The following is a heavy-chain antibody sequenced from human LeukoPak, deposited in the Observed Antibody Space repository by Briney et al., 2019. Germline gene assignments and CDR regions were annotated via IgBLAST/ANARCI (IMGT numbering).Heavy chain of an antibody. J-gene: IGHJ4*02. D-gene: IGHD5-18*01. CDR2: ISSSGSTI. CDR3: ESSSIQLWCFKY. Sequence: GGSLRLSCAASGFTFSSYEMNWVRQAPGKGLEWVSYISSSGSTIYYADSVKGRFTISRDNAKNSLYLQMNSLRAEHTAVYYCESSSIQLWCFKYWGEGALVTVSS. CDR1: GFTFSSYE. V-gene: IGHV3-48*03.